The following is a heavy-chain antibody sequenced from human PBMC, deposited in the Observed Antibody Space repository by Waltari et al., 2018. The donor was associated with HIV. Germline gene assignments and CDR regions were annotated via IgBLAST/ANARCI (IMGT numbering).Heavy chain of an antibody. CDR3: ARDTLNLYFGLDV. CDR2: ISSSSSNI. CDR1: GCRFSDYA. J-gene: IGHJ6*02. Sequence: EVQLVESGGGLVQPGRSLRLSCAASGCRFSDYAMTWVSQAPGKGLQWISYISSSSSNIQYADSVKGRFTITRDNSKSSLDLHMNNLRDEDTAVYFCARDTLNLYFGLDVWGQGTTVSVSS. V-gene: IGHV3-48*02.